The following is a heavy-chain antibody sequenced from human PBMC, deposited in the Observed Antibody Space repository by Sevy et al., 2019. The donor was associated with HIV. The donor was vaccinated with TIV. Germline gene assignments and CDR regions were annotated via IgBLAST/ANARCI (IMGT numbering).Heavy chain of an antibody. D-gene: IGHD3-9*01. V-gene: IGHV1-3*01. J-gene: IGHJ5*02. CDR3: VRSREPAHYDILTGGWFDP. CDR1: GFTFRTYI. Sequence: ASVKVSCKVSGFTFRTYIMHWVRQAPGQRPEWMVWIHGGNGNTEYSQKFQGRVTITRDTSASTTYMEVSSLRSEDTAVYYCVRSREPAHYDILTGGWFDPWGQGTLVTVSS. CDR2: IHGGNGNT.